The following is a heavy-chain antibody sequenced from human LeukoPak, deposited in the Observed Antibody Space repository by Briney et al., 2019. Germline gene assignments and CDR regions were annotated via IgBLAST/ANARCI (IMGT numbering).Heavy chain of an antibody. V-gene: IGHV3-23*01. CDR2: ISGSGGST. J-gene: IGHJ4*02. CDR3: AKDEGYCGGDCYSIYFDY. CDR1: GFTFSSYA. Sequence: PGGSLRLSCAASGFTFSSYAMSWVRQAPGKGLEWVSAISGSGGSTYYADSVKGRFTISRDNSKNTLYLQMNSLRAEDTAVYYCAKDEGYCGGDCYSIYFDYWGQGTLVTVSS. D-gene: IGHD2-21*02.